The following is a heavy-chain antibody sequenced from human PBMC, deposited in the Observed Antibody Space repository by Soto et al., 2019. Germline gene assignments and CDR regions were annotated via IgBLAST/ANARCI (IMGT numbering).Heavy chain of an antibody. J-gene: IGHJ4*02. Sequence: QVQLVQSGAEVKKPGSSVKVSCKASGGTFSSYIISWVRQAPGQGLEWMGRIIPILGIANYAQKFQGRVTITADKSTSTAYMELSRLRSEDTAVYYCARFPQTAIVGAAYFDYWGQGPLVTVSS. CDR3: ARFPQTAIVGAAYFDY. CDR2: IIPILGIA. D-gene: IGHD1-26*01. CDR1: GGTFSSYI. V-gene: IGHV1-69*02.